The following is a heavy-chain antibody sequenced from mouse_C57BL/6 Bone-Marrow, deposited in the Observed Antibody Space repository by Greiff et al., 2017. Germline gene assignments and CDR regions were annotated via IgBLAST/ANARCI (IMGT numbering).Heavy chain of an antibody. CDR3: AREGAMDY. J-gene: IGHJ4*01. CDR2: ISDGGSYT. CDR1: GFTFSSYA. Sequence: EVQLVESGGGLVKPGGSLKLSCAASGFTFSSYAMSWVRQTPEKRLAWVATISDGGSYTYYPDNVKGRFTISRDHAKNNLYLQMSHLKSEDTAMYYCAREGAMDYWGQGTSVTVSS. V-gene: IGHV5-4*01.